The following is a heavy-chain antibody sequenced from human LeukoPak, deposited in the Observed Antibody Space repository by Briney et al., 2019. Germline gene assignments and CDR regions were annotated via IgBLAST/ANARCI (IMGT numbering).Heavy chain of an antibody. J-gene: IGHJ4*02. CDR3: AGDVDTAMVDDWGCLDY. D-gene: IGHD5-18*01. CDR2: IIVDSGNA. CDR1: GFTFSGSA. Sequence: SVKVSCKASGFTFSGSAVQWVRQARGQRLEWLGWIIVDSGNAHYVQKLQERVTITRDMSTNTAYMELSSLTSEDTAVYYCAGDVDTAMVDDWGCLDYWGQGTLVTVSS. V-gene: IGHV1-58*01.